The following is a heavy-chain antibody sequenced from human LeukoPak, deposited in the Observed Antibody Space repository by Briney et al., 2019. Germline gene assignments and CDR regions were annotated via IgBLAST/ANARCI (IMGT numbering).Heavy chain of an antibody. J-gene: IGHJ4*02. Sequence: ASVKVSCKASGYTFTGYYMHWVRQAPGQGLEWMGWINPNSGGTNYAQKFQGRVTMTRDTSISTAYMELSRLRSDDTAVYYCARESSSTGTTGHWGQGTLVTVSS. CDR1: GYTFTGYY. D-gene: IGHD1-1*01. CDR2: INPNSGGT. CDR3: ARESSSTGTTGH. V-gene: IGHV1-2*02.